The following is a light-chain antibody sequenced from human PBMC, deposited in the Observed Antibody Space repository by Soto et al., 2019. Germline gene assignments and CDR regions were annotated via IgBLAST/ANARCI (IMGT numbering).Light chain of an antibody. J-gene: IGLJ1*01. CDR3: CSYASSSTYV. CDR2: EST. V-gene: IGLV2-23*01. CDR1: SSDVGNYNL. Sequence: QSALTQPASVSGSPGQSIAISCTGTSSDVGNYNLVSWYQQHPGKAPKLMIFESTKRPSGVSDRFSGSKSANSASLTISGLQAEDEADYYCCSYASSSTYVFGTVTKLTVL.